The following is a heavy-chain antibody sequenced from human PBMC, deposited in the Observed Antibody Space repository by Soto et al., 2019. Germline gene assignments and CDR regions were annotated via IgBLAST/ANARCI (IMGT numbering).Heavy chain of an antibody. V-gene: IGHV3-11*01. CDR3: ARESAYYESDGYSVY. CDR2: ISSSGSII. J-gene: IGHJ4*02. Sequence: GGSLRLSCAASGFTFSDNYMSWIRQAPGKGLEWVSYISSSGSIIYYADSVKGRFTISRDNAKNSLYLQMNSLRAEDTAVYYCARESAYYESDGYSVYWYPGGLVT. D-gene: IGHD3-22*01. CDR1: GFTFSDNY.